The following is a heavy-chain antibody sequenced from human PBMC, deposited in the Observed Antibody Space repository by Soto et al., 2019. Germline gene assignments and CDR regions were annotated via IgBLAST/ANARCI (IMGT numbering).Heavy chain of an antibody. CDR3: ARAVARGVKTIYYYYGMDV. J-gene: IGHJ6*02. CDR1: GYTFSNFA. Sequence: ASAKASCKASGYTFSNFAMHWVRQATGQRLEWMGWINPGNGNTKYSQTFQGRVTIPRDTSASTAYMELSSLRSEDTAVYYCARAVARGVKTIYYYYGMDVWGQGTTVTVSS. D-gene: IGHD3-10*01. CDR2: INPGNGNT. V-gene: IGHV1-3*01.